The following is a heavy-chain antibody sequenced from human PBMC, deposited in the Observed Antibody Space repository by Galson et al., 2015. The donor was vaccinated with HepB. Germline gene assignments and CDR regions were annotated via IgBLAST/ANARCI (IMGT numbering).Heavy chain of an antibody. CDR3: AGQIGWGPYYYDSSGYYYNY. CDR1: GFTFSSYA. J-gene: IGHJ4*02. Sequence: SLRLSCAASGFTFSSYAMHWVRQAPGKGLEWVAVISYDGSNKYYADSVKGRFTISRDNPKNTLYLQMNSLRAEDTAVYYCAGQIGWGPYYYDSSGYYYNYWGQGTLVTVSS. V-gene: IGHV3-30*04. CDR2: ISYDGSNK. D-gene: IGHD3-22*01.